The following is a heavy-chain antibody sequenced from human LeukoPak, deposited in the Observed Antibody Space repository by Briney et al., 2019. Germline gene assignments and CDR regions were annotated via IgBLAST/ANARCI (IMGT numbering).Heavy chain of an antibody. CDR3: ARPVAYDSSGYYPDPIDY. CDR2: ISSSSSYI. CDR1: GFTFSSYS. D-gene: IGHD3-22*01. J-gene: IGHJ4*02. V-gene: IGHV3-21*01. Sequence: GALRLSCAASGFTFSSYSTNWVRQAPGKGLEWVSSISSSSSYIYYADSVKGRFTISRDNAKNSLYLQMNSLRAEDTAVYYCARPVAYDSSGYYPDPIDYWGQGTLVTVSS.